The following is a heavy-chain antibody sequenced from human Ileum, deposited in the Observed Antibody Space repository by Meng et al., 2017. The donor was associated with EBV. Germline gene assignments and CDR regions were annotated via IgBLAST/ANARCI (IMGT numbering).Heavy chain of an antibody. Sequence: QVQRQEAGHGLVKPSQTLSLTCTVSGGSISSSNYYWSWIRQPPGKGLEWSGHIYNSGSTYYNPSLKSRITISVDTSKNQFSLKLSSVTAADTAVYYCARGQKGYFDLWGRGTLVTVSS. CDR2: IYNSGST. V-gene: IGHV4-30-4*01. CDR3: ARGQKGYFDL. J-gene: IGHJ2*01. CDR1: GGSISSSNYY.